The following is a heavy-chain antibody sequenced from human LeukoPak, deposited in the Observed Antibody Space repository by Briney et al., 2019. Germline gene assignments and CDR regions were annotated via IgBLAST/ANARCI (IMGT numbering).Heavy chain of an antibody. CDR2: ISWNSGSI. Sequence: GGSLRLSCAASGFTFDDYAKHWVRHAPGKGLEWVSGISWNSGSIGYADSVKGRFTISRDNAKNSLYLQMNSLRAEDTALYYCAKALRIAVAGWYFDLWGRGTLVTVSS. J-gene: IGHJ2*01. D-gene: IGHD6-19*01. CDR1: GFTFDDYA. CDR3: AKALRIAVAGWYFDL. V-gene: IGHV3-9*01.